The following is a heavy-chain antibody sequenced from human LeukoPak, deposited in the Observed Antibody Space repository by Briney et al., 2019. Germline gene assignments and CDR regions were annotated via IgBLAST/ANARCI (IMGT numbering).Heavy chain of an antibody. V-gene: IGHV3-33*01. J-gene: IGHJ4*02. CDR2: IWYDGSNK. CDR3: ARAYCGGDCFNFDY. Sequence: GRSLRLSCAASGFTFSSYGMPWVRQAPGKGLEWVAVIWYDGSNKYYADSVKGRFTISRDNSKNTQYLQMNSLRAEDTAVYYCARAYCGGDCFNFDYWGQGTLVTVSS. CDR1: GFTFSSYG. D-gene: IGHD2-21*02.